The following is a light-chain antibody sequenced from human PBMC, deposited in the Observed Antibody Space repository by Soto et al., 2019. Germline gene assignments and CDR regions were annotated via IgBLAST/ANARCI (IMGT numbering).Light chain of an antibody. Sequence: DIQMTQSASSLSASLLNRFTITCRASQSINSYLNWYQQKPGKAPNLLIYAASSLQSGVPSRFSGSGSGTAFTLTISSLQPEDFAFYYCQQTYRIPPTFGQGTRLEI. J-gene: IGKJ5*01. CDR2: AAS. CDR3: QQTYRIPPT. CDR1: QSINSY. V-gene: IGKV1-39*01.